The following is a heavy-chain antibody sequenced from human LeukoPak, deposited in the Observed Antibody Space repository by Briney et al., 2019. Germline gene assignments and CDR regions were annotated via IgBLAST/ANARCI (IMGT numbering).Heavy chain of an antibody. Sequence: GASVKVSCKASGYTLSSYDISWVRQAPGQGLEWMGGIIPIFGTANYAQKFQGRVTITADKSTSTAYMELSSLRSEDTAVYYRARGQGSGTMKAFDIWGQGTMVTVSS. J-gene: IGHJ3*02. CDR1: GYTLSSYD. D-gene: IGHD3-10*01. CDR3: ARGQGSGTMKAFDI. V-gene: IGHV1-69*06. CDR2: IIPIFGTA.